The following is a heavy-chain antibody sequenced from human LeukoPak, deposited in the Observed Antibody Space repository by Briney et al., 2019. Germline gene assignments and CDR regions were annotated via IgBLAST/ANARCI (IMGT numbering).Heavy chain of an antibody. CDR3: IREVQVRASASLGL. V-gene: IGHV3-74*01. CDR1: GFSISGYW. CDR2: MNSGVTTI. J-gene: IGHJ4*01. Sequence: GGSLRLSCAASGFSISGYWMHWVRQAAGEGLVWVSRMNSGVTTINYADSVKGRFTISRDNVDNTLHLQMNSLRVEDTAVYYCIREVQVRASASLGLWGQGTLVTVSS. D-gene: IGHD3-16*01.